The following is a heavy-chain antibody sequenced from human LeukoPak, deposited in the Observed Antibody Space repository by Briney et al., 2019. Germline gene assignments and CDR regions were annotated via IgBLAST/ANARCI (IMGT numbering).Heavy chain of an antibody. CDR1: GGSFSGYY. CDR2: INHSGST. Sequence: PSETLSLTCAVYGGSFSGYYWSWIRQPPGKGLEWIGEINHSGSTNHNPSLKSRVTISVDTSKSQFSLKLSSVTAADTAVYYCASDYDSSGYYYFNWGQGTLVTVSS. J-gene: IGHJ4*02. V-gene: IGHV4-34*01. D-gene: IGHD3-22*01. CDR3: ASDYDSSGYYYFN.